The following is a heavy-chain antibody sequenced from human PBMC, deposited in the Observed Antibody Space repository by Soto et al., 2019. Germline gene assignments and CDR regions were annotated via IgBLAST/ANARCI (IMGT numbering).Heavy chain of an antibody. V-gene: IGHV3-23*01. CDR1: GFTFSSYA. D-gene: IGHD5-12*01. CDR3: AKDRGRGYDWFDS. J-gene: IGHJ5*01. CDR2: ISGSGGST. Sequence: EVQLLESGGGLVQPGGSLRLSCAASGFTFSSYAMSWVRQAPGKGLEWVSAISGSGGSTFYADSVKGRFTISRDTSKNTLFLRMNSLRAEDTAVYYCAKDRGRGYDWFDSWGQGTLVTFSS.